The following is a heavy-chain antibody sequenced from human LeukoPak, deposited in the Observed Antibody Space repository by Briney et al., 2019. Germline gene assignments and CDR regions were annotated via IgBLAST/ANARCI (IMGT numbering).Heavy chain of an antibody. Sequence: GGSLRLSCAAPGFTFIDSWMTWVRQAPGKGLEWVANIKYDGSENYYVDSVKGRFTISRDNAKKSVSLQMNSLRAEDTAVYYCAKYHYGSGTSLGYWGQGTLVTVSS. CDR3: AKYHYGSGTSLGY. D-gene: IGHD3-10*01. V-gene: IGHV3-7*01. CDR2: IKYDGSEN. CDR1: GFTFIDSW. J-gene: IGHJ4*02.